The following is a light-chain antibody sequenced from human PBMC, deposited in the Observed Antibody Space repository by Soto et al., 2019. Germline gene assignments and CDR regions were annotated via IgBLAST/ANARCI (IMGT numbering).Light chain of an antibody. Sequence: QSALTQPDSVSASLGESITISCTGTNTDIGGYNYVSWYQQHPGKAPKLVIYDVTSRPSGIPNRFSGSQSGFTASLTISGLQAEDDAHYFCSSYRAYRTLAVFGTGTKLTVL. V-gene: IGLV2-14*03. CDR3: SSYRAYRTLAV. CDR2: DVT. J-gene: IGLJ1*01. CDR1: NTDIGGYNY.